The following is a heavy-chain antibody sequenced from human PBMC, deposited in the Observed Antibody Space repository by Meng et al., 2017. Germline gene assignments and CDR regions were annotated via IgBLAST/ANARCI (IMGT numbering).Heavy chain of an antibody. V-gene: IGHV3-49*04. CDR1: GFTLGDYT. CDR2: SRMKAYGGTP. CDR3: TSDKGARGYSFGYADS. J-gene: IGHJ4*02. D-gene: IGHD5-18*01. Sequence: GGSLRLSCTPSGFTLGDYTMGWVRQAPGGGLAWVGFSRMKAYGGTPEYAASVKGRFTISRDDSKSIVYLQMDSLKTEDTAFYYCTSDKGARGYSFGYADSWGQGTLVTVSS.